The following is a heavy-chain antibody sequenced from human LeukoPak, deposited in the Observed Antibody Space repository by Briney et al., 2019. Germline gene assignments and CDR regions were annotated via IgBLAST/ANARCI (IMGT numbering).Heavy chain of an antibody. J-gene: IGHJ6*02. CDR3: ARDKNIYSVDV. CDR1: GGSISSYY. V-gene: IGHV4-59*13. CDR2: ISYSGST. Sequence: KTSETLSLTCTVSGGSISSYYWSWIRQPPGKGLEWIGYISYSGSTNYIPSLKRRVTISVDTSKNQFSLILSSVTAADTAVYYCARDKNIYSVDVWGLGTTITVSS. D-gene: IGHD2/OR15-2a*01.